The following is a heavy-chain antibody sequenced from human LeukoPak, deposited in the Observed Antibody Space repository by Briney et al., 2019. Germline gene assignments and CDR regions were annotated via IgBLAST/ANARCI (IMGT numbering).Heavy chain of an antibody. V-gene: IGHV4-59*01. CDR2: IYYSGST. CDR3: ARAGGYSSSWYYGMDV. CDR1: GGSISSYY. Sequence: GSLRLSCTVSGGSISSYYWSWIRQPPGKGLEWIGYIYYSGSTNYNPSLKSRVTISVDTSKNQFSLKLSSVTAADTAVYYCARAGGYSSSWYYGMDVWGQGTTVTVSS. D-gene: IGHD6-13*01. J-gene: IGHJ6*02.